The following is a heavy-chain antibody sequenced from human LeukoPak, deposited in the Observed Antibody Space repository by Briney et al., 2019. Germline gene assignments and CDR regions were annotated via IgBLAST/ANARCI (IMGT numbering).Heavy chain of an antibody. V-gene: IGHV1-69*04. CDR3: ARGMVRGVIPGAFDY. Sequence: ASVKVSCKASGGTFSSYAISWVRQAPGQGLEWMGRIIPILGIANYAQKFQGRVTITADKSTSTAYMELSSLRSEDTAVYYCARGMVRGVIPGAFDYWGQGTLVTVSS. D-gene: IGHD3-10*01. J-gene: IGHJ4*02. CDR1: GGTFSSYA. CDR2: IIPILGIA.